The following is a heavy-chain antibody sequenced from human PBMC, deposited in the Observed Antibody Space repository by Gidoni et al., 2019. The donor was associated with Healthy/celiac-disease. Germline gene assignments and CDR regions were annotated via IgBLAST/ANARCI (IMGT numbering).Heavy chain of an antibody. CDR2: FDPEDGET. Sequence: QVQLVQSGAEAKKPGASVKVSCKVSGYTLTELSLHWVRQAPGNGLEWMGGFDPEDGETIYAQKFQGRVTMTEDTSTDTAYMELSSLRSEDTAVYYCATGWELPPLWYFDLWGRGTLVTVSS. D-gene: IGHD1-26*01. CDR1: GYTLTELS. J-gene: IGHJ2*01. CDR3: ATGWELPPLWYFDL. V-gene: IGHV1-24*01.